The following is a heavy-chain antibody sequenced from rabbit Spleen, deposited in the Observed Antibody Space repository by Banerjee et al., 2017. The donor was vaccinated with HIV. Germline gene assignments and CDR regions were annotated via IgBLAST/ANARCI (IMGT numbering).Heavy chain of an antibody. J-gene: IGHJ4*01. CDR3: ARGSATMTMVITGYYFDL. CDR2: IAGSSSGFT. D-gene: IGHD2-1*01. CDR1: GFSFSSSHW. V-gene: IGHV1S40*01. Sequence: QSLEESGGDLVKPGASLTLTCKASGFSFSSSHWISWVRQAPGKGLEWISCIAGSSSGFTYSATWAKGRFTCSKTSSTTVTLQMTRLTAADTATYFCARGSATMTMVITGYYFDLWGQGTLVTVS.